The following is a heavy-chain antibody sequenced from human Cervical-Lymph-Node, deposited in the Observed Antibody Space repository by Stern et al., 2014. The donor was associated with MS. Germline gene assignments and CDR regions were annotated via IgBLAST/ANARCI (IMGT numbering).Heavy chain of an antibody. CDR2: IYHSATT. CDR3: ARQRQGSGWAYFFDY. V-gene: IGHV4-59*08. CDR1: GGSVSSDH. D-gene: IGHD6-19*01. Sequence: QVQLVESGPGLVKPSETLSLTCTVSGGSVSSDHWSWIRQSPEKGLEWIGYIYHSATTNYNPSFRSRVTMSLDTSTNHFPLRLTPVTAADTAVYYCARQRQGSGWAYFFDYWGQGTPVIVSS. J-gene: IGHJ4*02.